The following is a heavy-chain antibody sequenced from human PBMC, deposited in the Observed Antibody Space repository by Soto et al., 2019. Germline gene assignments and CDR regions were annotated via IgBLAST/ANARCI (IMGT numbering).Heavy chain of an antibody. J-gene: IGHJ4*02. CDR3: ARYQSSLQAFDY. V-gene: IGHV4-59*01. Sequence: SETLSLTCTVSGGSISSYYWSWIRQPPGKGLEWIGYIYYSWSTNYNPSLKSRVTISVDTSKNQFSLKLSSLTAADTAVYYCARYQSSLQAFDYWGQGTLVTVSS. CDR2: IYYSWST. D-gene: IGHD2-2*01. CDR1: GGSISSYY.